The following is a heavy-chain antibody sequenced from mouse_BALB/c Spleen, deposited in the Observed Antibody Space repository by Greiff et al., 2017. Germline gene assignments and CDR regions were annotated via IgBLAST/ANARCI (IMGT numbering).Heavy chain of an antibody. CDR2: ISSGSSTI. J-gene: IGHJ3*01. CDR3: ARGSTMIRGFAY. V-gene: IGHV5-17*02. D-gene: IGHD2-4*01. CDR1: GFTFSSFG. Sequence: EVMLVESGGGLVQPGGSRKLSCAASGFTFSSFGMHWVRQAPEKGLEWVAYISSGSSTIYYADTVKGRFTISRDNPKNTLFLQMTSLRSEDTAMYYCARGSTMIRGFAYWGQGTLVTVSA.